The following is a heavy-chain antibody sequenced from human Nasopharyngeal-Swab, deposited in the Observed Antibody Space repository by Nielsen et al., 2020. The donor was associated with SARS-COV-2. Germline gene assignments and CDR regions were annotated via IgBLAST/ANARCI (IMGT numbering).Heavy chain of an antibody. Sequence: GGSLRLSCAASRSTFSDYYMSWVRQAPGKGLEWVSYISSGSGSFTNSADSVKGRFTISRDNAKTSLYLQMNNLRVDDTAVYFCARMGGGTNFDVWGQGTLVTVSS. CDR1: RSTFSDYY. V-gene: IGHV3-11*03. CDR2: ISSGSGSFT. J-gene: IGHJ4*02. D-gene: IGHD2-15*01. CDR3: ARMGGGTNFDV.